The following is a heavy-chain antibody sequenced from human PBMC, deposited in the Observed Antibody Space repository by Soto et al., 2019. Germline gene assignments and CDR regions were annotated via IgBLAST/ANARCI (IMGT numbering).Heavy chain of an antibody. Sequence: PSETLSLTCSVSGTSIISADYHWGWIRQPPGKGLEWIGTISKSGTTYYNASLKSRLTISVDTPKNQFSLKLSSVIAADTAVYYCASLHSGYAFDLDYWGQGNLVTVSS. CDR2: ISKSGTT. CDR1: GTSIISADYH. CDR3: ASLHSGYAFDLDY. D-gene: IGHD5-12*01. J-gene: IGHJ4*02. V-gene: IGHV4-39*01.